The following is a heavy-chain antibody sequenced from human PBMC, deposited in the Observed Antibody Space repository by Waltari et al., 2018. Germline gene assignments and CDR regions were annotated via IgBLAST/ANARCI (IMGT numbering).Heavy chain of an antibody. CDR2: IYSGGRDT. CDR3: AKVDSSGWSDAFDI. J-gene: IGHJ3*02. CDR1: GFTFSYYA. V-gene: IGHV3-23*03. Sequence: EVQLLESGGGLVQPGGSLRLSCAASGFTFSYYALRWVRQAPGKGLEWVSVIYSGGRDTYYADSVQGRFIISRDNSKNTVYLQMDSLRAEDTAVYYCAKVDSSGWSDAFDIWGQGTMVTVSS. D-gene: IGHD6-19*01.